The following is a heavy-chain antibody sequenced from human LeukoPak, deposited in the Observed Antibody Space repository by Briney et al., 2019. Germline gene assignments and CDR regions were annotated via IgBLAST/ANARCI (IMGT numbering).Heavy chain of an antibody. Sequence: QPGGSLRLSCAASEFTFSNYAMSWVRQAPGKGLEWVANIKEDGSEKYHVDSVKGRFTVSRDNAKNSLYLQMNSLRAEDTAVYYCARLQKRDSRDYWGQGTLVTVSS. D-gene: IGHD5-24*01. V-gene: IGHV3-7*02. CDR3: ARLQKRDSRDY. CDR2: IKEDGSEK. J-gene: IGHJ4*02. CDR1: EFTFSNYA.